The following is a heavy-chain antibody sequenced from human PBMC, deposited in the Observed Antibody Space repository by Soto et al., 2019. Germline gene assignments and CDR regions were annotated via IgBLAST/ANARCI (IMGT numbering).Heavy chain of an antibody. Sequence: EVQLVESGGGLVQPGGSLRLSCAASGFTFSSYSMNWVRQAPGKGLEWVSYISSSSSTIYSADSVKGRFTISRDNAKNSLYLHMNSLRDEDTAVYYCALGDPGKPFDYWGQGTLVTVSS. CDR2: ISSSSSTI. CDR1: GFTFSSYS. J-gene: IGHJ4*02. V-gene: IGHV3-48*02. CDR3: ALGDPGKPFDY. D-gene: IGHD3-16*01.